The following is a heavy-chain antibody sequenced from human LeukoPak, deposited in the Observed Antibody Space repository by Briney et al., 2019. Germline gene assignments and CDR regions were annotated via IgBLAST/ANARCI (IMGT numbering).Heavy chain of an antibody. V-gene: IGHV3-23*01. D-gene: IGHD2-21*02. CDR1: GFTFSSYA. J-gene: IGHJ4*02. Sequence: GGSLRLSCAASGFTFSSYAMSWVRQAPGKGLEWVSAIGGSGGSTYYADSVKGRFTISRDNSKNTLCLQMNSLRAEDTAVYYCAKDLHIVVVTAILDYWGQGTLVTVSS. CDR3: AKDLHIVVVTAILDY. CDR2: IGGSGGST.